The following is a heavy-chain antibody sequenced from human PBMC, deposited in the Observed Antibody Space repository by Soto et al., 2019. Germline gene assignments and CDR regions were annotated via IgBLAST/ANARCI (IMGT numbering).Heavy chain of an antibody. CDR3: GSWLLLGDYYMDV. V-gene: IGHV3-15*01. CDR1: GFTISIAW. CDR2: IKSKIDGGTA. Sequence: PGGSLRLSCAASGFTISIAWMTWVRQAPGKGLEWVGRIKSKIDGGTADYAAPLKGRFTISRDDSKTTVYLQMDGLKTEDSAVYYCGSWLLLGDYYMDVWGKGTTVTVSS. J-gene: IGHJ6*03. D-gene: IGHD2-15*01.